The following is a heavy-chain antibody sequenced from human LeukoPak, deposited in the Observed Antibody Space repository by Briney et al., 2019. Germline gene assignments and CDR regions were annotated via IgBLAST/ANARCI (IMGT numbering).Heavy chain of an antibody. Sequence: GGSLRLSCAASQFTFSSYWMNWVRQAPGKGLEWVANIKEDGSKTYYVDSVKGRFTISRDNAKNSLYLQMNSLRAEDTALYYCARYVTALDYWGQGTLVTVSS. CDR1: QFTFSSYW. V-gene: IGHV3-7*03. J-gene: IGHJ4*02. D-gene: IGHD2-21*02. CDR3: ARYVTALDY. CDR2: IKEDGSKT.